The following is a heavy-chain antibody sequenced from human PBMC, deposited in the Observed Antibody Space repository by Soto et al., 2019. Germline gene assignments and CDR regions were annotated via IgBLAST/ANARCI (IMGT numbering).Heavy chain of an antibody. Sequence: EVQLVESGGGLVQPGGSLRLSCAASGFTFSTYDMHWVRQGTGKGLEWVSAIGTLFDTYYAGSVMGRFTISRENAKNSFYLQMNNLRVDDTGVYYCARGRSNHFDSSPPPKFDPWGQGTLVTVSS. J-gene: IGHJ5*02. V-gene: IGHV3-13*01. CDR3: ARGRSNHFDSSPPPKFDP. CDR1: GFTFSTYD. D-gene: IGHD2-21*01. CDR2: IGTLFDT.